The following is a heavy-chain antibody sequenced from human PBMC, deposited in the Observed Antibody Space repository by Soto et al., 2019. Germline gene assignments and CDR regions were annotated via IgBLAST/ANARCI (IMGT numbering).Heavy chain of an antibody. V-gene: IGHV3-30*18. CDR2: ISYDGSNT. CDR3: AKEGGLSGSYYISSSYYFDY. D-gene: IGHD1-26*01. Sequence: GGSLRLSCAASGFTFSSYGMHWVRQAPGKGLEWVAIISYDGSNTYYAGSVKGRFTISRDNSKNTLYLQMNSLRAEDTSVYYCAKEGGLSGSYYISSSYYFDYWGQGTLVTVSS. J-gene: IGHJ4*02. CDR1: GFTFSSYG.